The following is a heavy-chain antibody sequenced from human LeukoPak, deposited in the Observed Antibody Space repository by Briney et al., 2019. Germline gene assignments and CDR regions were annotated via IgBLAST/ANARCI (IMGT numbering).Heavy chain of an antibody. J-gene: IGHJ4*02. V-gene: IGHV4-39*01. Sequence: SETLSLTCTVSGGSISSSSYYWGWSRQPPGKGLEWIGSIYYSGSPYYHPSLKSRVTISVDTSKNQFSLKLSAVTAADTAVYYCAGRVSGRGWYSYWGQGTLVTVSS. CDR1: GGSISSSSYY. CDR2: IYYSGSP. D-gene: IGHD6-19*01. CDR3: AGRVSGRGWYSY.